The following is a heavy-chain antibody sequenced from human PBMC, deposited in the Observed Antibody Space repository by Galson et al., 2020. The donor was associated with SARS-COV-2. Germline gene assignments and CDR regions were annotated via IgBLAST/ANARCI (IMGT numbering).Heavy chain of an antibody. CDR2: IYWDDDK. D-gene: IGHD5-18*01. V-gene: IGHV2-5*02. Sequence: SGPTLVKPTQTLTLTCTFSGFSLSTSGVGVGWIRQPPGKALEWLALIYWDDDKRYSPSLESRLTITKDTSKNQVVLTMTNMDPVDTATYYCAHRRIQLGGPFFDYWGQGTLVTVSS. J-gene: IGHJ4*02. CDR3: AHRRIQLGGPFFDY. CDR1: GFSLSTSGVG.